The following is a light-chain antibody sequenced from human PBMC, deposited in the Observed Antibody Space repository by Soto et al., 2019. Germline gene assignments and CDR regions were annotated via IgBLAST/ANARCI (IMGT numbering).Light chain of an antibody. CDR1: QSVRSTY. V-gene: IGKV3-15*01. Sequence: EIVMTQSPVTLSVSPGERATLSCRASQSVRSTYLAWYQQQPGQAPRLLIFGVSNRAAGSPARFSGSGSGTEFTLTISSLQSEDFAVYYCQQYGDWPLTFGGGTKVDI. CDR2: GVS. J-gene: IGKJ4*01. CDR3: QQYGDWPLT.